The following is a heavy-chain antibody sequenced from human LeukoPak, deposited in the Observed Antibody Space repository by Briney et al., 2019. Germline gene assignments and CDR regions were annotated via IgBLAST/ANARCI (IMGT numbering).Heavy chain of an antibody. V-gene: IGHV4-59*08. CDR1: GGSISGYY. J-gene: IGHJ3*02. CDR3: ARLVVVTAIRGAFDI. Sequence: SETLSLTCTVSGGSISGYYWSWIRQPPGKGLEWIGYIYYSGSTNYNPSLKSRVTISVDTSKNQFSLKLSSVTAADTAVYYCARLVVVTAIRGAFDIWGQGTMVTVSS. D-gene: IGHD2-21*02. CDR2: IYYSGST.